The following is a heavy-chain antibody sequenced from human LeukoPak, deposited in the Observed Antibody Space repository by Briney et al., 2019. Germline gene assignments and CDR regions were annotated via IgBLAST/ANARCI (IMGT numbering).Heavy chain of an antibody. J-gene: IGHJ3*02. D-gene: IGHD3-10*01. CDR2: LSRSGAGT. CDR1: GFTFSSYA. V-gene: IGHV3-23*01. CDR3: AKESSLSAGTPWDAFDI. Sequence: GGSLRLSCAASGFTFSSYAMSWVRQAPGKGLEWVSGLSRSGAGTYYADSVKGRFTISRDNSKNTLYLQMNSLRAEDTAVYYCAKESSLSAGTPWDAFDIWGQGTMVTVSS.